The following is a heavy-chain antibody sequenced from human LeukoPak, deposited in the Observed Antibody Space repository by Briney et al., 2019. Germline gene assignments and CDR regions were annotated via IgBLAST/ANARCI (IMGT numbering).Heavy chain of an antibody. J-gene: IGHJ4*02. Sequence: GASVKVSCKASGYTFTNSYIHWVRQAPGQVLEWMGLINPDGGNTNYAQNFQGRVTMTRDMSTSTVYMELSSLRSEDTAVYYCERGGYSSGWYGGEDFDYWGQGTLVTVSS. V-gene: IGHV1-46*01. CDR2: INPDGGNT. CDR3: ERGGYSSGWYGGEDFDY. D-gene: IGHD6-19*01. CDR1: GYTFTNSY.